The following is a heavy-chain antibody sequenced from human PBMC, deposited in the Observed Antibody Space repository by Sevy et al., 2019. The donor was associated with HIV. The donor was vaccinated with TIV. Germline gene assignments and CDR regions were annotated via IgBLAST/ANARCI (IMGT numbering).Heavy chain of an antibody. CDR1: GDTFNTYA. D-gene: IGHD3-3*01. J-gene: IGHJ3*02. Sequence: ASVKVSCKASGDTFNTYAIVWVREATGQGLEWMGGIVPKFGTANYAQKFQGKVTMTADESTSTAYMELSSLRSEDTAVYYCARRGITIFGVLTFDIWGQGTTVTVSS. V-gene: IGHV1-69*13. CDR2: IVPKFGTA. CDR3: ARRGITIFGVLTFDI.